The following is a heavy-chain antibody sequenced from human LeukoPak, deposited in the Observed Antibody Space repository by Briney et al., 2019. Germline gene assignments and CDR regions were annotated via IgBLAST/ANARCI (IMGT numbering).Heavy chain of an antibody. V-gene: IGHV3-21*01. CDR2: IGRSSQYI. J-gene: IGHJ6*03. D-gene: IGHD3-3*01. CDR3: ARDASNIDFAPYFYYMDV. Sequence: GGSLRLSCTASGFTLSLYSMHWVRQAPGKGLEWVSSIGRSSQYIYYGDSVRGRFTISRDNAKNSLYLGMNSPRAEDTAVYYCARDASNIDFAPYFYYMDVWGKGTTVTVSS. CDR1: GFTLSLYS.